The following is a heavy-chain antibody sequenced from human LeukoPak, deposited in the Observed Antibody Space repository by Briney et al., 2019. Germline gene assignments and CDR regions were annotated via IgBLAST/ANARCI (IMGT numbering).Heavy chain of an antibody. CDR1: GFTFSSYA. D-gene: IGHD3-10*01. Sequence: SGGSLRLSCAASGFTFSSYAMSWVRQAPGKGLEWVSAISGSGGSTYYADSVKGRFTISRDNSKNTLYLQMNSLRAEDTAVYYCAKARGWFGEFDWFDPWGQGTLVTVSS. J-gene: IGHJ5*02. V-gene: IGHV3-23*01. CDR3: AKARGWFGEFDWFDP. CDR2: ISGSGGST.